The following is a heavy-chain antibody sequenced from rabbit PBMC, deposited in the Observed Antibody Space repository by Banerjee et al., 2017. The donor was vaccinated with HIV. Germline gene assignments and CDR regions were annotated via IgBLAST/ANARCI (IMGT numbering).Heavy chain of an antibody. D-gene: IGHD7-1*01. V-gene: IGHV1S40*01. CDR2: IYISSGST. CDR3: ARDLAAVTGWNFNL. Sequence: QSLEESGGDLVKPGASLTLTCTASGFSFSSSYWICWVRQAPGKGLEWIACIYISSGSTWYASWAKGRFTISRTSSTTVTLQMTSLTAADTATYFCARDLAAVTGWNFNLWGPGTLVTVS. J-gene: IGHJ4*01. CDR1: GFSFSSSYW.